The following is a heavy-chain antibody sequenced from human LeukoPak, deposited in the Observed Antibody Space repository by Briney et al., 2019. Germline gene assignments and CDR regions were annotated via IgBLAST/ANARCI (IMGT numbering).Heavy chain of an antibody. J-gene: IGHJ5*02. CDR3: ARDWDYYDSSGYLAVP. D-gene: IGHD3-22*01. CDR1: GYTFTSYY. CDR2: INPSGGST. Sequence: ASVKVSCKASGYTFTSYYMHWVRQAPGQGLEWMGIINPSGGSTSYAQKFQGRVTMTRDTSTSTAYMELSSLGSEDTAVYYCARDWDYYDSSGYLAVPWGQGTLVTVSS. V-gene: IGHV1-46*01.